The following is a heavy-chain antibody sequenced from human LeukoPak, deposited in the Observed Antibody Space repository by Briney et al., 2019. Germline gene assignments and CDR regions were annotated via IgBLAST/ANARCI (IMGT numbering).Heavy chain of an antibody. CDR3: ARHVTISGPYDASDI. J-gene: IGHJ3*02. Sequence: PSETLSLTCTVSGDSISSYYWSWIRQPPGKGLEWIGYIYYSGGTDYNPSLKSRVTISVDTSKNQFSLKLRSVTAADTAVYYCARHVTISGPYDASDIWGQGIMVTVSP. CDR2: IYYSGGT. V-gene: IGHV4-59*08. D-gene: IGHD5-24*01. CDR1: GDSISSYY.